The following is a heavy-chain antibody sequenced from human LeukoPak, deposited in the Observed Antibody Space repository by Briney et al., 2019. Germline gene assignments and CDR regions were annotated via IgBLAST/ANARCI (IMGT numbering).Heavy chain of an antibody. CDR1: GYTFTGYY. J-gene: IGHJ1*01. V-gene: IGHV1-2*02. CDR2: INPNGGGT. Sequence: GASVKVSCKASGYTFTGYYMHWVRQAPGQGLEWMGWINPNGGGTNYAQKFQGRVTMTRDTSISTAYMELSRLRSDDTAVYYCARDQDSSSLNFQHWGQGTLVTVSS. D-gene: IGHD6-6*01. CDR3: ARDQDSSSLNFQH.